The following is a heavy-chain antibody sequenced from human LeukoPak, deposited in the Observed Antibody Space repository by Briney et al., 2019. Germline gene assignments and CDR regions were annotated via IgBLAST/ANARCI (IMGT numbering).Heavy chain of an antibody. CDR2: IYYSGST. D-gene: IGHD3-10*01. Sequence: PSETLSLTCTVSGVSISSSSYYWGWIRQPPGKGLEWIGSIYYSGSTYYNPSLKSRVTISVDTSKNQFSLKLSSVTAADTAVYYCALVRGVFDYWGQGTLVTVSS. J-gene: IGHJ4*02. V-gene: IGHV4-39*01. CDR1: GVSISSSSYY. CDR3: ALVRGVFDY.